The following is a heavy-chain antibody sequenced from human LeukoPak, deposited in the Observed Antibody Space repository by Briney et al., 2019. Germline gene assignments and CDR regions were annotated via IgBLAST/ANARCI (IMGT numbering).Heavy chain of an antibody. CDR1: GYTFTGYY. J-gene: IGHJ1*01. CDR3: ARVLIAASLCY. D-gene: IGHD6-13*01. V-gene: IGHV1-2*02. Sequence: ASVKVSCKASGYTFTGYYMHWVRQAPGQGLEWMGWINPNSGDTNYAQKFQGRVTTTRDTSISTAYMELSRLRSDDTAVYYCARVLIAASLCYWGQGTLVTVSS. CDR2: INPNSGDT.